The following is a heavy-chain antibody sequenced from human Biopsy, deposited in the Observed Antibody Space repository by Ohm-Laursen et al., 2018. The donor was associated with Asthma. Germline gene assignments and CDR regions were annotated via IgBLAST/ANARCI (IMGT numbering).Heavy chain of an antibody. J-gene: IGHJ4*02. CDR3: ARWGSFGFDY. Sequence: PSQTLSLTCAVSGGAISSDGYTWTWIRQPPGKGLEWIGYIYHKGTTYYNPSLKSRVTMSMDMSRNQFSLNLTSVTAADTAVYYCARWGSFGFDYWGQGTLVTVSS. CDR1: GGAISSDGYT. CDR2: IYHKGTT. D-gene: IGHD7-27*01. V-gene: IGHV4-30-2*01.